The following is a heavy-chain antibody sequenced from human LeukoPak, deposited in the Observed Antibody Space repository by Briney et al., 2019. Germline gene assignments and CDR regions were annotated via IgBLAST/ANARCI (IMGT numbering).Heavy chain of an antibody. CDR2: MAPREYGA. J-gene: IGHJ4*02. Sequence: ASVKVSCKTSGYSFSNYHVHWVRQAPGQGLEWVGIMAPREYGATYAQKFRGRVTMTRDTSTSTLYMDLSSLRPEGTAVYYCAREVRTGIGATDYWGQGTLVTVSS. CDR3: AREVRTGIGATDY. CDR1: GYSFSNYH. V-gene: IGHV1-46*01. D-gene: IGHD1-26*01.